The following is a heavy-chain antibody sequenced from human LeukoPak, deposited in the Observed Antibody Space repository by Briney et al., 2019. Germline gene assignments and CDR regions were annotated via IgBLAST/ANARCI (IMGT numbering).Heavy chain of an antibody. V-gene: IGHV3-23*01. J-gene: IGHJ4*02. CDR3: AKGVNSGSYYYFDY. D-gene: IGHD1-26*01. CDR2: IRSSGFDT. CDR1: GFTFSNYA. Sequence: GGSLRLSCAASGFTFSNYAMNWVRQAPGKGLEWVSSIRSSGFDTYYAESVEGRFTISRDNSKNTLYLRMNSLRVEDTAIYYCAKGVNSGSYYYFDYWGQGTLATVSS.